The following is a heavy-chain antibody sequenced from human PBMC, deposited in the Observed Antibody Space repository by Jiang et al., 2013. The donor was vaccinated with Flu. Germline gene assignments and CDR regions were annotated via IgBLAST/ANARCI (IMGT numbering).Heavy chain of an antibody. CDR1: GYTFTSYA. V-gene: IGHV1-3*01. Sequence: SGAEVKKPGASVKVSCKASGYTFTSYAMHWVRQAPGQRLEWMGWINAGNGNTKYSQKFQGRVTITRDTSASTAYMELSSLRSEDTAVYYCARDPSRSMANYYYGMDVWGKGTTVTVSS. J-gene: IGHJ6*04. CDR2: INAGNGNT. CDR3: ARDPSRSMANYYYGMDV. D-gene: IGHD2/OR15-2a*01.